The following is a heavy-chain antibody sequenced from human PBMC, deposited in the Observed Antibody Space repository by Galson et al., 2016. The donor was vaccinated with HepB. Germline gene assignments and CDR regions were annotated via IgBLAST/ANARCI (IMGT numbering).Heavy chain of an antibody. CDR1: GGSITSGTKS. J-gene: IGHJ4*02. D-gene: IGHD2-2*01. CDR3: ARMPDS. V-gene: IGHV4-61*02. Sequence: TLSLTCTVSGGSITSGTKSWTWIRQPAGKGLEWIGGISTSGTANYNPSLRSRVTISLDTSKTHLSLKLRSVTASDTAMYYCARMPDSWGQGTLVTVSS. CDR2: ISTSGTA.